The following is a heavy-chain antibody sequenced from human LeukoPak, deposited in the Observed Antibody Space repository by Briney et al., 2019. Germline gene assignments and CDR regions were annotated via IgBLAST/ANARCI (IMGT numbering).Heavy chain of an antibody. CDR2: IYDSGSS. V-gene: IGHV4-59*02. D-gene: IGHD1-26*01. CDR3: VRDRDFSYFDP. Sequence: SETLSLTCRVSGGSVRNYYWSWIRQSPGKGLEWIGFIYDSGSSNSNPSLENRVAMSIDRSKNEFSLQLTSASAADTAVYFCVRDRDFSYFDPWGQGILVIVSS. J-gene: IGHJ5*02. CDR1: GGSVRNYY.